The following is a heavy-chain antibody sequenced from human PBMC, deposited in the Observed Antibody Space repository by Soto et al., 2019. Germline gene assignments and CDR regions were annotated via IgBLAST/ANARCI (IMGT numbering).Heavy chain of an antibody. V-gene: IGHV3-7*01. J-gene: IGHJ3*02. D-gene: IGHD5-12*01. Sequence: GGSLRLSCAASGFTFSSNWMTWVRQAPGKGLEWVANIKQAGSETYYVDSVKGRFTISRDDAKNSLYLQMNSLRAEDTALYYCVRGSGYSYAFDIWGQGTMVTVSS. CDR3: VRGSGYSYAFDI. CDR1: GFTFSSNW. CDR2: IKQAGSET.